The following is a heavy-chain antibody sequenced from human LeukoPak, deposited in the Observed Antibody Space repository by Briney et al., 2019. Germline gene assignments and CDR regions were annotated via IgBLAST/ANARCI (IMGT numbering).Heavy chain of an antibody. D-gene: IGHD6-19*01. Sequence: GESLRLSCAASGFTFSNYDMHWVRQAPGKGLEWVSVIGTAGNTYYLGSVKGRFTISRENAKNSLYLQMNSLRAGDTAIYYCARSKSYSSGWTDFDYWGQGTLVTVSS. V-gene: IGHV3-13*01. J-gene: IGHJ4*02. CDR1: GFTFSNYD. CDR2: IGTAGNT. CDR3: ARSKSYSSGWTDFDY.